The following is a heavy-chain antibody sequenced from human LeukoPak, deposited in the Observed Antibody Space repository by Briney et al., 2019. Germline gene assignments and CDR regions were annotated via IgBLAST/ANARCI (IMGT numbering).Heavy chain of an antibody. CDR2: ISWNSGSI. CDR1: GFTFDDYA. CDR3: AREGATAGSGYYFDY. D-gene: IGHD6-13*01. J-gene: IGHJ4*02. V-gene: IGHV3-9*01. Sequence: GRSLRLSCAASGFTFDDYAMHWVRQAPGKGLEWVSGISWNSGSIGYADSVKGRFTISRDNTKKSLYLQMNSLRAEDTAVYYCAREGATAGSGYYFDYWGQGSLVTVSS.